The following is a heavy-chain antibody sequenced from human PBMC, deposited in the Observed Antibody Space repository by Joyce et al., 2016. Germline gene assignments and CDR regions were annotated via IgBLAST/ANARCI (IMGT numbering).Heavy chain of an antibody. D-gene: IGHD3-3*01. V-gene: IGHV1-18*01. CDR1: GYTFTRNN. J-gene: IGHJ3*02. CDR3: ARGILEVDAFDI. Sequence: QVQLVQSGAEVKKPGASVKVSCKASGYTFTRNNINWVRQAPGQGLEWMGWISAYKGNTNYEQKLQGRVTMTTDTSTSTAYMELRSLRSDDTAVYYCARGILEVDAFDIWGQGTLVTVSS. CDR2: ISAYKGNT.